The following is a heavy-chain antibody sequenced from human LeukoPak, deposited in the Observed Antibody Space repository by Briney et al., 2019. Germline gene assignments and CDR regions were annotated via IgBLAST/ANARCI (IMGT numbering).Heavy chain of an antibody. V-gene: IGHV1-18*01. Sequence: GASVKVSCKASGYTFTSSVINWVRQAPGQRLEWMGWISAYNGRTNYAQKFQGRVTMTTDSSTSTAYMDLTSLRSDDTAVYYCARGGTYYPCIDYWGQGTLVTVSS. CDR2: ISAYNGRT. D-gene: IGHD1-26*01. J-gene: IGHJ4*02. CDR3: ARGGTYYPCIDY. CDR1: GYTFTSSV.